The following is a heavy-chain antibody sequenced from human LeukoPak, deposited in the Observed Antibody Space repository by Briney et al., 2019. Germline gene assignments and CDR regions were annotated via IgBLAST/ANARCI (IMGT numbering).Heavy chain of an antibody. CDR1: GYTFTSYG. D-gene: IGHD6-19*01. CDR3: ARVSPPTIAVACTNYYYYYGMDV. V-gene: IGHV1-18*01. J-gene: IGHJ6*02. Sequence: ASVKVSCRASGYTFTSYGISWVRQAPGQGLERMGWISAYNGNTNYAQKLQGRVTMTTDTSTSTAYMELRSLRSDDTAVYYCARVSPPTIAVACTNYYYYYGMDVWGQGTTVTVSS. CDR2: ISAYNGNT.